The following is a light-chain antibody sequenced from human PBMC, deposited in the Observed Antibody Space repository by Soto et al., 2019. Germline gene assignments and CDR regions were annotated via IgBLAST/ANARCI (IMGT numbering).Light chain of an antibody. J-gene: IGKJ1*01. V-gene: IGKV3-11*01. Sequence: EIVLTQSPATLSLSPGERATLSCRASQSVSSYLAWYQQKPGQAPRLLIYDAPNRATGIPARFGGSGSGTDFTLTISSLEPEDFAVYYCQQRSNWPPTFGQGTRWIS. CDR3: QQRSNWPPT. CDR1: QSVSSY. CDR2: DAP.